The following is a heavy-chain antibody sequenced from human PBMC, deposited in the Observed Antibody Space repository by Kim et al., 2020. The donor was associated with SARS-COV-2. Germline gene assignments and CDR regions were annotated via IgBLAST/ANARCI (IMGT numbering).Heavy chain of an antibody. J-gene: IGHJ4*02. CDR1: GFTFSSYA. Sequence: GGSLRLSCAASGFTFSSYAMHWVRQAPGKGLEWVAVISYDGSNKYYADSVKGRFTISRDNSKNTLYLQMNSLRAEDTAVYYCARENCGGECYSDYWGQGT. D-gene: IGHD2-21*01. CDR3: ARENCGGECYSDY. V-gene: IGHV3-30*04. CDR2: ISYDGSNK.